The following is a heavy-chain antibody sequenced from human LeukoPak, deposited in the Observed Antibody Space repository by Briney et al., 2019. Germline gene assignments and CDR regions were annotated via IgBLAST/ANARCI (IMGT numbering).Heavy chain of an antibody. V-gene: IGHV6-1*01. CDR3: ARDMGSYGHPFSFDC. CDR2: TYYRSKWYN. CDR1: GDSVSSNSAA. D-gene: IGHD3-16*01. J-gene: IGHJ4*02. Sequence: SQTLSLTCVISGDSVSSNSAAWSWIRQSPSRGLEWLGRTYYRSKWYNEYALSVKSRITINPDTSKNQFSLQLNSVSPEDTAVYYCARDMGSYGHPFSFDCWGQGTLVTVSS.